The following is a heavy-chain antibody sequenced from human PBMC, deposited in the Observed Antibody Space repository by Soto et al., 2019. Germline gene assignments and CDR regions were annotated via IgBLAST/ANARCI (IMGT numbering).Heavy chain of an antibody. Sequence: PVGSLRLSCVGTGLNFDDFAMHWVRQAPGKGLEWVSGITWNSRVLAYADSVKGRFTISRDNARNSLYLQMDSLRDEDTALYYCAKGRYDFWTQYYSDSWGQGTPVTGSS. J-gene: IGHJ4*02. CDR3: AKGRYDFWTQYYSDS. CDR2: ITWNSRVL. D-gene: IGHD3-3*01. CDR1: GLNFDDFA. V-gene: IGHV3-9*01.